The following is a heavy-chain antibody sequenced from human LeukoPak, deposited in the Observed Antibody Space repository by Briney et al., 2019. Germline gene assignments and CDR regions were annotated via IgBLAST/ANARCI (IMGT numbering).Heavy chain of an antibody. J-gene: IGHJ6*02. V-gene: IGHV3-33*01. Sequence: PGGSLRLSCAASGFTFSSYGMHWVRQAPGKGLEWVAVIWHDGSNKYYADSVKGRFTISRDNSKNTLYLQMNSLRAEDTAVYYCARDPDGGTVPPFYYYYGMDVWGQGTTVTVSS. CDR1: GFTFSSYG. CDR3: ARDPDGGTVPPFYYYYGMDV. CDR2: IWHDGSNK. D-gene: IGHD2-2*01.